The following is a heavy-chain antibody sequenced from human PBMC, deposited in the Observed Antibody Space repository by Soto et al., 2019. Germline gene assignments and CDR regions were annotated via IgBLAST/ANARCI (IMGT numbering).Heavy chain of an antibody. CDR2: ISAYNGNT. V-gene: IGHV1-18*01. CDR1: GYTFTSYG. D-gene: IGHD3-9*01. J-gene: IGHJ6*03. CDR3: ARVGTDYDILTGYSYYYYMDV. Sequence: ASVKVSCKASGYTFTSYGISWVRQAPGQGLEWMGWISAYNGNTNYAQKLQGRVTMTTDTSTSTAYMGLRSLRSDDTAVYYCARVGTDYDILTGYSYYYYMDVWGKGTTVTVSS.